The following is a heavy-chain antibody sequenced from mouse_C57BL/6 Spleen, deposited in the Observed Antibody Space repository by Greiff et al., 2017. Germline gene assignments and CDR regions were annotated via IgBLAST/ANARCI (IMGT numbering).Heavy chain of an antibody. V-gene: IGHV3-6*01. CDR1: GYSITSGYY. Sequence: ESGPGLVKPSQSLSLTCSVTGYSITSGYYWNWIRQFPGNKLEWMGYISYDGSNNYNPSLKNRISITRDTSKNQFFLKWKSATTEDTATYYCASLYYGRGDYYARDYWGQGTSVTVSS. CDR2: ISYDGSN. J-gene: IGHJ4*01. D-gene: IGHD1-1*01. CDR3: ASLYYGRGDYYARDY.